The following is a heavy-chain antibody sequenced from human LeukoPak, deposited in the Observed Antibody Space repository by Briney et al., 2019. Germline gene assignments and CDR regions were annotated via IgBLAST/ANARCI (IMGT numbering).Heavy chain of an antibody. CDR3: ARFVDYYDSSGYYYANDAFDI. J-gene: IGHJ3*02. CDR1: GYTFTGYY. Sequence: ASVKVSCKASGYTFTGYYMHWVRQAPGQGLEWMGWINPNSGGTNYAQKFQGWVTMTRDTSISTAYMELSSVTAADTAVYYCARFVDYYDSSGYYYANDAFDIWGQGTMVTASS. D-gene: IGHD3-22*01. V-gene: IGHV1-2*04. CDR2: INPNSGGT.